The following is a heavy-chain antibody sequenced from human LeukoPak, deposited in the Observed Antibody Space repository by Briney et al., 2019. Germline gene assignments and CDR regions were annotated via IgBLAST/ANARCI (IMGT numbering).Heavy chain of an antibody. D-gene: IGHD6-13*01. V-gene: IGHV4-59*01. CDR2: IYYSGST. Sequence: KPSETLSLTCTVSGGSISSYYWSWIRQPPGKGLEWIGYIYYSGSTNYNPSLKSRVTISVDTSKNQFSLKLTSVTAADTAVYYCARDRGSTCDYWGQGTLVTVSS. CDR1: GGSISSYY. CDR3: ARDRGSTCDY. J-gene: IGHJ4*02.